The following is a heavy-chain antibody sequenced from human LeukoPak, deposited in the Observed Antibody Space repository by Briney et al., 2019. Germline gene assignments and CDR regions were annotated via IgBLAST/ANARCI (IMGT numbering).Heavy chain of an antibody. CDR3: ARDGYSSGWMGAFDI. Sequence: ASVKVSCEASGYTFTGYYMHWVRQAPGQGLEWMGWINPNSGGTNFAQKFQDMVTMTRDTSISTAYMELSRLRSDDTAVYYCARDGYSSGWMGAFDIWGQGTMVTVSS. D-gene: IGHD6-19*01. CDR2: INPNSGGT. J-gene: IGHJ3*02. CDR1: GYTFTGYY. V-gene: IGHV1-2*02.